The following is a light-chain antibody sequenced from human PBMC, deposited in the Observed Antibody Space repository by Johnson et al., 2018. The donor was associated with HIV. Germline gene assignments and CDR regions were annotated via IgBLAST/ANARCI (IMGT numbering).Light chain of an antibody. J-gene: IGLJ1*01. CDR2: DNN. Sequence: QSLLTQPPSVSAAPGQKVTISCSGSSSNIGRNYVSWYQQLPGTAPKLLIFDNNKRPSGIPDRFSASKSGTSATLGITGLQTGDEADYYCGTWDSSLSAGGVVGTGTKVTVL. CDR3: GTWDSSLSAGGV. CDR1: SSNIGRNY. V-gene: IGLV1-51*01.